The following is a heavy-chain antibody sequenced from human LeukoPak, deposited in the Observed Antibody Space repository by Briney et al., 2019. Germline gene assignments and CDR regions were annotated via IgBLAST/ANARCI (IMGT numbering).Heavy chain of an antibody. CDR3: ARGIAAAGTIY. V-gene: IGHV4-39*07. Sequence: PSETLSLTCTVSGGSISSSSYYWGWIRQPPGKGLEWIGSIYYSGSTYYSPSLKSRVTISVDTSKNQFSLKLSSVTAADTAVYYCARGIAAAGTIYWGQGTLVTVSS. J-gene: IGHJ4*02. D-gene: IGHD6-13*01. CDR2: IYYSGST. CDR1: GGSISSSSYY.